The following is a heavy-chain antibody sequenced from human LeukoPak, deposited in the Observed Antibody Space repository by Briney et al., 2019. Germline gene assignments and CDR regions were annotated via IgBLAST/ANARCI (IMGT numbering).Heavy chain of an antibody. CDR3: ASLHQDTYYYDSSGYYFDY. Sequence: SETLSLTCTVSGGSISSSSYYWGWIRQPPGKELEWIGSIYYSGSTYYNPSLKSRVTISVDTSKNQFSLKLSSVTAADTAVYYCASLHQDTYYYDSSGYYFDYWGQGTLVTVSS. CDR2: IYYSGST. CDR1: GGSISSSSYY. V-gene: IGHV4-39*01. J-gene: IGHJ4*02. D-gene: IGHD3-22*01.